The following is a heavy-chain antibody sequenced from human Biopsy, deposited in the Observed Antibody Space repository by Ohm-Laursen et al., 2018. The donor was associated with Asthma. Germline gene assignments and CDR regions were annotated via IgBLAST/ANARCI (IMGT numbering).Heavy chain of an antibody. J-gene: IGHJ4*02. Sequence: SLRLSCAASGFSFSNYGMHWVRQAPGKGLEWVAVILSDGRDKYYADSVKGRFTISRDNAKNSLYLQMNSLRAEDTAVYYCARDGPELPTELDYWGPGTLVTVSS. CDR3: ARDGPELPTELDY. CDR2: ILSDGRDK. V-gene: IGHV3-30*03. CDR1: GFSFSNYG. D-gene: IGHD1-14*01.